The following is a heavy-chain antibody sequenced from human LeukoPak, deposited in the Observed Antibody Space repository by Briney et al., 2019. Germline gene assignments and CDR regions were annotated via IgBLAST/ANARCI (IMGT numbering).Heavy chain of an antibody. CDR2: ISAYNGNT. J-gene: IGHJ4*02. V-gene: IGHV1-18*01. Sequence: ASVKVSCKASGYTFTSYGISWVRQAPGQGLEWMGWISAYNGNTNYAQKLQGRVTMTRDTSTSTVYMELSSLRSEDTAVYYCARQAGMQWGYLFDYWGQGTLVTVSS. D-gene: IGHD6-19*01. CDR3: ARQAGMQWGYLFDY. CDR1: GYTFTSYG.